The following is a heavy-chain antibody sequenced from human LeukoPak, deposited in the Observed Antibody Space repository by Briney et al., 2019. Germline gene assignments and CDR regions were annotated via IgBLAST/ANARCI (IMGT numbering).Heavy chain of an antibody. CDR2: ISYDGSNK. J-gene: IGHJ4*02. Sequence: GGSLRLSCAASGFTFGDYYMSWIRQAPGKGLEWVAVISYDGSNKYYADSVKGRSTISRDNSKNTLYLQMNSLRAEDTAVYYCAKDIGVSGYDYWGQGTLVTVSS. CDR3: AKDIGVSGYDY. V-gene: IGHV3-30*18. D-gene: IGHD3-22*01. CDR1: GFTFGDYY.